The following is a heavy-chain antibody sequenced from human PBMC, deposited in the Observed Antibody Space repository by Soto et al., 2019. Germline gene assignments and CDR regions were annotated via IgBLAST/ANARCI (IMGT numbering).Heavy chain of an antibody. CDR2: IWYDGSNK. Sequence: QVQLVESGGGVVQPGRSLRLSCAASGFTFSSYGMHWVRQAPGKGLEWVAVIWYDGSNKYYADSVKGRFTISRDNSKNTLYLQMISLRTEDTAVYYCARATHSYSSSWYPLDYYSYYGMDVWGQGTTVTVSS. V-gene: IGHV3-33*01. D-gene: IGHD6-13*01. CDR3: ARATHSYSSSWYPLDYYSYYGMDV. CDR1: GFTFSSYG. J-gene: IGHJ6*02.